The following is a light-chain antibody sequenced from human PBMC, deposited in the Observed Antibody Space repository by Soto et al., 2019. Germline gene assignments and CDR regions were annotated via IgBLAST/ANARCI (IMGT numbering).Light chain of an antibody. Sequence: IVMTQSPATLSVSPGERATLSCRASQSVSSDLAWYQQKPGQAPRLLIYEASIRATGIAARFSGSGSGTEFTLTISSLPSEDSAGYSCQQYNSWPFTFGTGNTV. CDR1: QSVSSD. CDR3: QQYNSWPFT. CDR2: EAS. V-gene: IGKV3-15*01. J-gene: IGKJ3*01.